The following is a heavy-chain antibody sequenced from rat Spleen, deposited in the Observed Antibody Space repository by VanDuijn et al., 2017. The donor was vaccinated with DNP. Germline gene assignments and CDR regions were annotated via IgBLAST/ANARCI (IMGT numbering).Heavy chain of an antibody. V-gene: IGHV5-22*01. Sequence: EVQLVESGGDSVQPGRSLKLSCAASGFTFSDYYMAWVRQAPTKGLEWVAYIRYDGGSTYYGDSVKGRFTISRDNAKNTLYLQMNSLRSEDTATYYCARHVLPLRVWDYWGQGVMVTVSS. J-gene: IGHJ2*01. CDR2: IRYDGGST. CDR1: GFTFSDYY. CDR3: ARHVLPLRVWDY. D-gene: IGHD1-4*01.